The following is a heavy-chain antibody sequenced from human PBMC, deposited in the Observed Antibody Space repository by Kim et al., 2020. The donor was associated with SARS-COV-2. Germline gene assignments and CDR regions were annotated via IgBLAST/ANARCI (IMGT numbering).Heavy chain of an antibody. D-gene: IGHD6-19*01. Sequence: GGSLRLSCAVSGFTFDDYAMHWVRQVPGKGLEWVSGITWSSGSIGYADSVKGRFTISRDNAKNSLNLQMNSLRAEDTALYYCAKDIGSSGWGGVDYWGQGTLVTVSS. CDR2: ITWSSGSI. CDR3: AKDIGSSGWGGVDY. CDR1: GFTFDDYA. V-gene: IGHV3-9*01. J-gene: IGHJ4*02.